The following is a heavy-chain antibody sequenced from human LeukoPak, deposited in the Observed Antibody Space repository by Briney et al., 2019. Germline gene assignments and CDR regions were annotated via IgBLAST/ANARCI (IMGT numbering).Heavy chain of an antibody. J-gene: IGHJ4*02. V-gene: IGHV4-61*02. CDR3: ARHRGYSYGPRPYFDY. D-gene: IGHD5-18*01. CDR2: IYTSGST. Sequence: PSQTLSLTCTVSGGSISSGSYYWSWIRQPAGKGLEWIGRIYTSGSTNYNPSLKSRVTISVDTSKNQFSLKLSSVTAADTAVYYCARHRGYSYGPRPYFDYWGQGTLVTVSS. CDR1: GGSISSGSYY.